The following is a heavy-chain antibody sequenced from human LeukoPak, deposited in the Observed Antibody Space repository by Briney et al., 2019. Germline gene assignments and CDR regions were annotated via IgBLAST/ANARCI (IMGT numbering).Heavy chain of an antibody. J-gene: IGHJ3*02. CDR3: ARVGELLRTDAFDI. CDR2: INPNSGGT. D-gene: IGHD1-26*01. CDR1: GYTFTGYY. V-gene: IGHV1-2*02. Sequence: AASVKVSCKASGYTFTGYYMHWVRQAPGQGLEWMGWINPNSGGTNYAQKFQGRVTMTRDTSISTAYMELSRLRSDDTAVYYCARVGELLRTDAFDIWGQGTMVTVSS.